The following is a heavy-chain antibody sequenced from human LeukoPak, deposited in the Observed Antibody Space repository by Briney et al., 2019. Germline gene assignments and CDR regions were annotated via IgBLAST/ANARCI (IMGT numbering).Heavy chain of an antibody. D-gene: IGHD5-24*01. CDR1: GGSISSGGYS. J-gene: IGHJ4*02. Sequence: SQTLSLTCAVSGGSISSGGYSCSWIRQPPGKGLEWIGYIYHSGSTYYNPSLKSRVTISVDRSKNQFSLKLSSVTAADTAVYYCARMVGDGYPLGLFDYWGQGTLVTVSS. CDR2: IYHSGST. V-gene: IGHV4-30-2*01. CDR3: ARMVGDGYPLGLFDY.